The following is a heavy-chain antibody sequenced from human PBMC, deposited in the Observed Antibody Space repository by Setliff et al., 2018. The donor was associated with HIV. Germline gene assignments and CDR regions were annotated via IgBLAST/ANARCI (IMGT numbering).Heavy chain of an antibody. Sequence: GESLKISCKASGYTFMNYWIGWVRQVPGKGLEWVGIIYPGDFETRYGPSFRGQVTISVQKSLNTAYLQWTVLKASDTAMYYCARRHRIGSTNGLFDTWGQGTLVTVPQ. D-gene: IGHD2-2*01. J-gene: IGHJ5*02. V-gene: IGHV5-51*01. CDR3: ARRHRIGSTNGLFDT. CDR1: GYTFMNYW. CDR2: IYPGDFET.